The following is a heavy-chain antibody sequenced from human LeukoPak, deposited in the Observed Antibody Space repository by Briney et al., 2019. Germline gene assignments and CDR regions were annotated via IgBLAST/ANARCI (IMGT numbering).Heavy chain of an antibody. J-gene: IGHJ5*02. CDR2: TYYSGST. Sequence: SETLSLTCTVSGGSISSYYWSWIRQPPGKGLEWIGYTYYSGSTNYNPSLKSRVTISVDTSKNQFSLKLSSVTAADTAVYYCASSPKYYDFWSGYQNWFDPWGQGTLVTVSS. D-gene: IGHD3-3*01. V-gene: IGHV4-59*01. CDR3: ASSPKYYDFWSGYQNWFDP. CDR1: GGSISSYY.